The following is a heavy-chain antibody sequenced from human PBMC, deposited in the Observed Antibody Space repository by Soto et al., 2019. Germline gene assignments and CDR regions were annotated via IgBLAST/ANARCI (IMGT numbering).Heavy chain of an antibody. D-gene: IGHD3-10*01. V-gene: IGHV3-33*01. CDR1: GFTFSSYG. J-gene: IGHJ3*02. CDR3: ARDEAYLLWFGEVEFGAFDI. Sequence: GGSLRLSCAASGFTFSSYGMHWVRQAPGKGLEWVAVIWYDGSNKYYADSVKGRFTIYRDNSKNTLYLKMNSLRAEDTAVYYCARDEAYLLWFGEVEFGAFDIWGQGTMVTVSS. CDR2: IWYDGSNK.